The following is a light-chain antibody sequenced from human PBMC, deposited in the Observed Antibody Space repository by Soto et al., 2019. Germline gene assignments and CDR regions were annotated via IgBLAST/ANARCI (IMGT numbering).Light chain of an antibody. V-gene: IGKV3-20*01. Sequence: EIVLTQSPGTLSLSPGERATLSCRARQSVSSTYLAWYQQKPGQAPRLLIYGAYSRATGIPDRFSGSGSGTDFTLTISRLEPEDFAVYYCQQCGSSPPFTFGPGTKVDIK. CDR1: QSVSSTY. J-gene: IGKJ3*01. CDR2: GAY. CDR3: QQCGSSPPFT.